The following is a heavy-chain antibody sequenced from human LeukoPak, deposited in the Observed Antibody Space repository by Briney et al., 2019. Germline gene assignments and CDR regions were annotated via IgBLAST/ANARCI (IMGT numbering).Heavy chain of an antibody. CDR3: ASRPGIAAAGPPLYFDY. CDR2: FDPEDGET. Sequence: ASVKVSCKVSGYTLTELSMHWGRQAPGKGFEWMGGFDPEDGETIYAQKFQGRVTMTEDTSTDTAYMELSSLRSEDTAVYYCASRPGIAAAGPPLYFDYWGQGTLVTVSS. CDR1: GYTLTELS. D-gene: IGHD6-13*01. V-gene: IGHV1-24*01. J-gene: IGHJ4*02.